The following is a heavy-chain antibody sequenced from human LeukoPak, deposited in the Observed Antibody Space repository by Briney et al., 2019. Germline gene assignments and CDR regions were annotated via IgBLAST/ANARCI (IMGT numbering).Heavy chain of an antibody. V-gene: IGHV3-74*01. CDR2: IASDGSST. CDR3: ARGRPHGNDY. Sequence: GGSLRLSCAASGFTFSSYWMNWVRQAPGKGLVWVSRIASDGSSTTYADSVKGRFSISRDNAKDTLYLQMNSLRVEDTAVYYCARGRPHGNDYWGQGTLVTVSS. D-gene: IGHD4-23*01. J-gene: IGHJ4*02. CDR1: GFTFSSYW.